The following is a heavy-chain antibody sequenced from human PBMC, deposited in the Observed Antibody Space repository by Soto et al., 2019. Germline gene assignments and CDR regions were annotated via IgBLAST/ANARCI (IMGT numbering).Heavy chain of an antibody. D-gene: IGHD3-10*01. V-gene: IGHV6-1*01. Sequence: PSQTLSLTCAISGDSVSSNSAAWNWIRQSPSRGLEWLGRTYYRSKWYNDYAVSVKSRITINPDTSKNQFSLQLNSVTPEDTAVYYCARDLEDVYGSRPGHYYYYYGMDVWGQGTTVTVSS. CDR3: ARDLEDVYGSRPGHYYYYYGMDV. CDR2: TYYRSKWYN. J-gene: IGHJ6*02. CDR1: GDSVSSNSAA.